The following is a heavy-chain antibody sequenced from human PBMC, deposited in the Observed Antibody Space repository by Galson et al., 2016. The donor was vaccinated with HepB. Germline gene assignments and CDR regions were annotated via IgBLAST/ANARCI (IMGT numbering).Heavy chain of an antibody. J-gene: IGHJ4*02. CDR1: GFTFSTYA. V-gene: IGHV3-23*01. CDR3: AKSLYGGNF. CDR2: ISGNAGST. D-gene: IGHD4-23*01. Sequence: SLRLSCAASGFTFSTYAMSWVRQAPGKGLEWVSGISGNAGSTNYVDSVKGRFTISRDNSKNTLYLQMNSLRADDTAVYYCAKSLYGGNFWGQGTLVTVS.